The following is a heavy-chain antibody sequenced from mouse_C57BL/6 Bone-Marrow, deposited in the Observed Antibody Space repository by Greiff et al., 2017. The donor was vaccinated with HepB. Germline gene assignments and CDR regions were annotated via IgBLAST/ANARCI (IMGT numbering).Heavy chain of an antibody. Sequence: QVHVKQSGAELVRPGASVTLSCKASGYTFTDYEMHWVKQTPVHGLEWIGAIDPETGGTAYNQKFKGKAILTADKSSSTAYMELRSLTSEDSAVYYCTRKGYYGSSYPHYFDYWGQGTTLTVSS. CDR2: IDPETGGT. CDR3: TRKGYYGSSYPHYFDY. V-gene: IGHV1-15*01. J-gene: IGHJ2*01. D-gene: IGHD1-1*01. CDR1: GYTFTDYE.